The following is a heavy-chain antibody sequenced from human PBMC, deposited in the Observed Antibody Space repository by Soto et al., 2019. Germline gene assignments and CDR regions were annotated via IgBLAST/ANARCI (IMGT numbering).Heavy chain of an antibody. CDR2: IYSGGST. D-gene: IGHD5-18*01. J-gene: IGHJ6*02. Sequence: EVQLVESGGGLVQPGGSLRLSCAASGFTVSSNYMSWVRQAPGKGLEWVSVIYSGGSTYYADSVKGRFTISRDNSKNTLYLQMNSLRAEDTAVYYCARDSRGDTAMAAWYHYGMDVWGQGTTVTVSS. CDR1: GFTVSSNY. CDR3: ARDSRGDTAMAAWYHYGMDV. V-gene: IGHV3-66*01.